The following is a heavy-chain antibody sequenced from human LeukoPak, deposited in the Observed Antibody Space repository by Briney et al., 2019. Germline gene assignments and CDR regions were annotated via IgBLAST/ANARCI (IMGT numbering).Heavy chain of an antibody. CDR2: ISNSGST. CDR1: GGSFSGYY. V-gene: IGHV4-59*01. Sequence: SETLSLTCAVYGGSFSGYYWSWIRQPPGKGPEWIGHISNSGSTYYSPSLSSRVTISPDTSKNQFSLKLRSVTAADTAVYYCARGGASSIPLDYWGRGTLVTVSS. CDR3: ARGGASSIPLDY. D-gene: IGHD1-26*01. J-gene: IGHJ4*02.